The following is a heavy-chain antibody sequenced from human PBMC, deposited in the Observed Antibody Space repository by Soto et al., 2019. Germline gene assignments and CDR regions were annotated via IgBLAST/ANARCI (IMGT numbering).Heavy chain of an antibody. CDR2: VYPGDSDT. CDR1: GYSFTNYW. J-gene: IGHJ2*01. CDR3: ASHREGNTWYGDL. D-gene: IGHD4-4*01. V-gene: IGHV5-51*01. Sequence: GESLKISCKGSGYSFTNYWIGWVRQMPGKGLEWMGVVYPGDSDTRYSPSFQGQVTISADKSISTAYLQWSSLKASDTAMYYCASHREGNTWYGDLWGRGTLVTVSS.